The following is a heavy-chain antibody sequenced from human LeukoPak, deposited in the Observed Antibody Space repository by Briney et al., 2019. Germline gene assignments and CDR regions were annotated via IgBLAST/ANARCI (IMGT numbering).Heavy chain of an antibody. CDR1: GFTFDDYT. CDR3: AKSMVSGSSHWYFDL. Sequence: TGGSLRLSCAASGFTFDDYTIHWGRQARGKGLEWVSLISWDGGSTYYADSVKGRFTISRDHSKNSLYLQMNSLRTEDTALYYCAKSMVSGSSHWYFDLWGRGTLVTVSS. CDR2: ISWDGGST. V-gene: IGHV3-43*01. D-gene: IGHD3-10*01. J-gene: IGHJ2*01.